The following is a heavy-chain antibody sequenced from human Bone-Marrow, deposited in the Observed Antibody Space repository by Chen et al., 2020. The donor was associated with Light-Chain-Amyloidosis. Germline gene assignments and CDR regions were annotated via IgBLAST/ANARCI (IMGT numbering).Heavy chain of an antibody. J-gene: IGHJ4*02. Sequence: QVQLVQSGAEVKKPGSSVKVSCKASGGTFSSYAISWVRQAPGQGLEWMGGIIPIFGTANYAQKFQGRVTITADESTSTAYMELSSLRSEDTAVYYCARSSYYYDSSGYYDQDYWGQGTLVTVSS. CDR2: IIPIFGTA. CDR1: GGTFSSYA. CDR3: ARSSYYYDSSGYYDQDY. V-gene: IGHV1-69*01. D-gene: IGHD3-22*01.